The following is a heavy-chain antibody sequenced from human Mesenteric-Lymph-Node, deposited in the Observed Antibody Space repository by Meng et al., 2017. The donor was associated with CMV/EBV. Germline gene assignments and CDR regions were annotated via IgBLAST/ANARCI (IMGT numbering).Heavy chain of an antibody. V-gene: IGHV4-61*08. Sequence: SETLSLTCTVSGGSISSGGYYWSWIRQPPGKGLEWIGYIYYSGSTNYNPSLKSRVTISVDTSKNQFSLKLSSVTAADTAVYYCARGVRDIVVVPAAIPILPYYYYGMDVWGQGTTVTVSS. CDR3: ARGVRDIVVVPAAIPILPYYYYGMDV. J-gene: IGHJ6*02. D-gene: IGHD2-2*01. CDR2: IYYSGST. CDR1: GGSISSGGYY.